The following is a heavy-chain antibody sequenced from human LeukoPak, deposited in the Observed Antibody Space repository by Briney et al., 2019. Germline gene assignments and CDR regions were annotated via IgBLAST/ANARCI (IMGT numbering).Heavy chain of an antibody. CDR2: INHSGST. V-gene: IGHV4-34*01. Sequence: SETLSLTCAVYGGSFSGYYWSWIRQPPGKGLEWIGEINHSGSTNYNPSLKSRVTISVDTSKNQFSLKLSSVTAADTAVYYCARDLLPLEGLYSRDIVATNPPGDYWGQGTLVTVSS. J-gene: IGHJ4*02. CDR3: ARDLLPLEGLYSRDIVATNPPGDY. D-gene: IGHD5-12*01. CDR1: GGSFSGYY.